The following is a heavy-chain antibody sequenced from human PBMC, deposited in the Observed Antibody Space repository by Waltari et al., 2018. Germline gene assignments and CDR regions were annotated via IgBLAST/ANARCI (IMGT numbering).Heavy chain of an antibody. CDR3: ARGVPGSWPDYYFDH. J-gene: IGHJ4*02. D-gene: IGHD3-10*01. Sequence: QVQLVQSGAEVKKPGASVKVSCKASGYTFTNYGISWVRQAPGQGLEWMGWFSVYNRNTNYAQKLQGRVTMTTDTSTSTAYMELRSLRSDDTAVYYCARGVPGSWPDYYFDHWGQGTLVTVSS. CDR2: FSVYNRNT. V-gene: IGHV1-18*01. CDR1: GYTFTNYG.